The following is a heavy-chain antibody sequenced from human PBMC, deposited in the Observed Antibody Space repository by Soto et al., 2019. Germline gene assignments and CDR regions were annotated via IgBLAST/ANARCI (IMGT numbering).Heavy chain of an antibody. CDR3: ASDCSSTSCNYYGMDV. Sequence: ASVKVSCKVSGYTLTELSMHWVRQAPGQGLEWMGWISAYNGNTNYAQKLQGRVTMTTDTSTSTAYMELRSLRSDDTAVYYCASDCSSTSCNYYGMDVWGQGTTVTVSS. D-gene: IGHD2-2*01. CDR2: ISAYNGNT. J-gene: IGHJ6*02. CDR1: GYTLTELS. V-gene: IGHV1-18*01.